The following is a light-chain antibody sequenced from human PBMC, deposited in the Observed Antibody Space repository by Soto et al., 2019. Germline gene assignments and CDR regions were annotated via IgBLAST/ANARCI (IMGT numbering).Light chain of an antibody. V-gene: IGKV1-5*01. CDR3: QQYYSYPVT. CDR2: AAS. Sequence: DIQMTQSPSTMSASVGDRVTITCRASQSISNSLAWHQQRPGKAPKLLIYAASSLQSAVPSRFSGSGSGTEFTLTISSLQPDDFATYYCQQYYSYPVTFGQGTKLDIK. J-gene: IGKJ2*01. CDR1: QSISNS.